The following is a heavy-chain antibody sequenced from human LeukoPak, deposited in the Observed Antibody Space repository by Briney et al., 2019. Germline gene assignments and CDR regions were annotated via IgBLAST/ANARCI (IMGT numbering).Heavy chain of an antibody. J-gene: IGHJ4*02. CDR1: GFTFSSYP. CDR2: IRGGGGSA. CDR3: AARPLMPPRFDN. D-gene: IGHD2-2*01. Sequence: PGGSLRLSCAASGFTFSSYPMSWVRQAPGKGLQWVSAIRGGGGSAYYADSVKGRFTISRDNSKSTLYLEKNSLRAEDTAIYYGAARPLMPPRFDNGGQGTLVTVSA. V-gene: IGHV3-23*01.